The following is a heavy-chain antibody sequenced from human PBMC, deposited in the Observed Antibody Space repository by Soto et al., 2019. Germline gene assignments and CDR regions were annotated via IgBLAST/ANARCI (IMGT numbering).Heavy chain of an antibody. CDR3: ARGLGLGDC. V-gene: IGHV1-46*01. CDR1: GYTFSSYY. CDR2: INPNGGNT. D-gene: IGHD3-9*01. Sequence: QVQLVQSGAEVMKPGASVKVSCKASGYTFSSYYIHWVRQAPGQGLEWIGIINPNGGNTNYAQNFKGRRAVPRDTSTATVYMDLSALTSDDAAMDYCARGLGLGDCWGQGTLVSVSS. J-gene: IGHJ4*02.